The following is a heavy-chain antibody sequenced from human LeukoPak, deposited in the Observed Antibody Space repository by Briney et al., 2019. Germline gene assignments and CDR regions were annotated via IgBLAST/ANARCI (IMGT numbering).Heavy chain of an antibody. J-gene: IGHJ4*02. CDR3: ARGGRSSSSLNFDY. Sequence: PSETLSLTCTVSGGSISSSSYYWGWIRQPPGKGLEWIGSIHYSVYTYYNPSLKSRVTISVDTSKNQVSLNLRSVTAADTAVYFCARGGRSSSSLNFDYWGQGSLVTVSS. D-gene: IGHD6-6*01. V-gene: IGHV4-39*07. CDR2: IHYSVYT. CDR1: GGSISSSSYY.